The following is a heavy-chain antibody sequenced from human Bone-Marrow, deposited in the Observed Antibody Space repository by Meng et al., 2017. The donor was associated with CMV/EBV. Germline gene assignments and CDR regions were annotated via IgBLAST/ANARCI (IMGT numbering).Heavy chain of an antibody. CDR2: VSWNSFII. CDR3: AKDIRSSPDSFEI. J-gene: IGHJ3*02. D-gene: IGHD6-13*01. CDR1: GFTFDDYA. V-gene: IGHV3-9*01. Sequence: GGSLRLSCTASGFTFDDYAMHWVRQAPGKGLEWVSGVSWNSFIIAYADSVKGRFTISRDNARNSLNLQMNSLRPEDTGLYYCAKDIRSSPDSFEIWGQGTMVTVSS.